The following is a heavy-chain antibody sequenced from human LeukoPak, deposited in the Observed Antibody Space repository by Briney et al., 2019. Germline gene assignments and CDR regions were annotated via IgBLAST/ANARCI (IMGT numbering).Heavy chain of an antibody. V-gene: IGHV4-30-4*08. J-gene: IGHJ4*02. Sequence: SETLSLTCTVSGGSISSGDYYWSWIRQPPGKGLEWIGYIYYSGSTYYNPSLKSRVTISVDTSKNQFSLKLSSVTAADTAVYYCARRSRGWSVFDYWGQGTLVTVSS. CDR2: IYYSGST. CDR3: ARRSRGWSVFDY. CDR1: GGSISSGDYY. D-gene: IGHD2-8*01.